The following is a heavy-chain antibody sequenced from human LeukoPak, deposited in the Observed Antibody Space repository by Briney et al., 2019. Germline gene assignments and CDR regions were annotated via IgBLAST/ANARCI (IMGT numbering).Heavy chain of an antibody. CDR3: ASVAVAGRVGY. D-gene: IGHD6-19*01. CDR2: ISGSKSTK. J-gene: IGHJ4*02. V-gene: IGHV3-48*04. CDR1: GFTFNTYS. Sequence: GGSLRLSCAASGFTFNTYSMNWVRQAPGKGLEWVSYISGSKSTKYYADSVKGRFSISRDNAKNSLYLQMNSLRAEDTAVYYCASVAVAGRVGYWGQGTLVTVSS.